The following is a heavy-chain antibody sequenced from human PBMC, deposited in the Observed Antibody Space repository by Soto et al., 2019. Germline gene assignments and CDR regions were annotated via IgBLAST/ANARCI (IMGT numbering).Heavy chain of an antibody. CDR2: ISSSSSTI. CDR1: GFTFSSYS. V-gene: IGHV3-48*01. J-gene: IGHJ4*02. CDR3: ARDKGVVAATPDY. D-gene: IGHD2-15*01. Sequence: EVQLVESGGGLVQPGGSLRLSCAASGFTFSSYSMNWVRQAPGKGLEWVSYISSSSSTIYYADSVKGRFTISRDNDKNSLYLQMNSLRAEDTAVYYCARDKGVVAATPDYWGQGTLVTVSS.